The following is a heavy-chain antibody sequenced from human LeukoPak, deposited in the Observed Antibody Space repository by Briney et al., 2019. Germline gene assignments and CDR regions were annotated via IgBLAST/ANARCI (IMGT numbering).Heavy chain of an antibody. D-gene: IGHD4-11*01. CDR3: SRASNYVGGSYFDY. J-gene: IGHJ4*02. Sequence: PGGSLRLSCAASGFTFSSYGMHWVRQAPGKGLEWEAVISYDGSNKYYADSVKGRFTISRDNSKNTLYLQMNSLRAEDTAVYYCSRASNYVGGSYFDYWGQGTLVTVSS. V-gene: IGHV3-30*03. CDR2: ISYDGSNK. CDR1: GFTFSSYG.